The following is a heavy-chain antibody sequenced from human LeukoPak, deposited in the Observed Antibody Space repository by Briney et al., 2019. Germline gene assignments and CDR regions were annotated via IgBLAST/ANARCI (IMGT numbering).Heavy chain of an antibody. Sequence: PGGTLGLSCAASGFTFSSYGMHGVRQARGKGLEGGAVISYDGSNKYYADAVKRRFTISRDNSKNTLYLQMNSLRAEDTAVYYCAKERKAPTQYYYDSSGYQAGDYWGQGTLVTVSS. J-gene: IGHJ4*02. CDR2: ISYDGSNK. CDR1: GFTFSSYG. CDR3: AKERKAPTQYYYDSSGYQAGDY. D-gene: IGHD3-22*01. V-gene: IGHV3-30*18.